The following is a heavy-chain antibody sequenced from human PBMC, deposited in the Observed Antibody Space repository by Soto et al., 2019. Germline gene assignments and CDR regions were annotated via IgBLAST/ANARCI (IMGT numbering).Heavy chain of an antibody. CDR3: ARDLSGYGDSDY. D-gene: IGHD4-17*01. CDR2: IYYSGST. CDR1: GGSISSYY. Sequence: SETLSLTCTVSGGSISSYYWSWIRQPPGKGLEWIGYIYYSGSTNYNPSLKSRVTISVDTSKNQFSLKLSSVTAADTAVYYCARDLSGYGDSDYWGQGTLVTVSS. J-gene: IGHJ4*02. V-gene: IGHV4-59*01.